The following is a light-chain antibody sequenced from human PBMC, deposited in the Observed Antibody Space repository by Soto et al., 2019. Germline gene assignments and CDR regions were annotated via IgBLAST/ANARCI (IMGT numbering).Light chain of an antibody. J-gene: IGLJ2*01. CDR2: DVS. Sequence: SVLTQPRSVSASPGQSVTLSCTGSRSDVGVYNYVSWYQQHPGKAPKLMIYDVSKRPSGVPGRFSGSKSGNTASLTISGLQAEDEADYYCCSYGGGYTPLVFGGGTKLTVL. CDR1: RSDVGVYNY. CDR3: CSYGGGYTPLV. V-gene: IGLV2-11*01.